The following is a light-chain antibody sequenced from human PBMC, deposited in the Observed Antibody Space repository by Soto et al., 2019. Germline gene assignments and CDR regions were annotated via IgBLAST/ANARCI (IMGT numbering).Light chain of an antibody. CDR3: LQYYNYPRT. V-gene: IGKV1-6*01. Sequence: AIQMTQSPSSLSASVGDRVTITCRASQGIRNDLGWYQDKPGKAPNLLIYTASSLQAGVPSRFSGNGSGTDFTLIISSLQPEDFATYYCLQYYNYPRTFGQGTKVEIK. CDR1: QGIRND. CDR2: TAS. J-gene: IGKJ1*01.